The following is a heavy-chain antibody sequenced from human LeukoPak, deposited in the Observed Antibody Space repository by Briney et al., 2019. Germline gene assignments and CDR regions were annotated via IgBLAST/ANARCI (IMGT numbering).Heavy chain of an antibody. V-gene: IGHV3-7*01. D-gene: IGHD4-17*01. J-gene: IGHJ6*02. Sequence: GGSPRLSCAASGFTFSSYWMSWVRQAPGKGVEWVANIKQDGSEKYYVDSVKGRFTISRDNAKNSLYLQMNSLRAEDTAVYYCARDARHDYGDYYGMDVWGQGTTVTVSS. CDR2: IKQDGSEK. CDR3: ARDARHDYGDYYGMDV. CDR1: GFTFSSYW.